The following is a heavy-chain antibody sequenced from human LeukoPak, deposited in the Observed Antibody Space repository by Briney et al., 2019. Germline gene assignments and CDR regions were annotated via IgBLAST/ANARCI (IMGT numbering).Heavy chain of an antibody. D-gene: IGHD6-13*01. V-gene: IGHV3-30*03. Sequence: PGGSLRLSCAASGFTFGTYGMHWVRQAPGKGLEWVAVISYDENNKYYADSVKGRFTISRDNSKNTLYLQMNSLRAEDTAVYYCAVHPHGQQLALGYFDYWGQGSLVTVSS. CDR2: ISYDENNK. CDR1: GFTFGTYG. CDR3: AVHPHGQQLALGYFDY. J-gene: IGHJ4*02.